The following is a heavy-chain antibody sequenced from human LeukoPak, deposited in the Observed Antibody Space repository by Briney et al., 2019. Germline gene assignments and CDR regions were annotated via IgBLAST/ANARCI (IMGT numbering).Heavy chain of an antibody. CDR1: GGSIRNYY. D-gene: IGHD2-15*01. Sequence: SETLSLTCTVSGGSIRNYYWSWIRQPPGKGLEWIGYIYYSGSTNYNPSLKSRVTISVDTSKNQFSLKLSSVTAADTAVYYCARGGWLPFDYWGQGTLVTVSS. CDR2: IYYSGST. CDR3: ARGGWLPFDY. J-gene: IGHJ4*02. V-gene: IGHV4-59*01.